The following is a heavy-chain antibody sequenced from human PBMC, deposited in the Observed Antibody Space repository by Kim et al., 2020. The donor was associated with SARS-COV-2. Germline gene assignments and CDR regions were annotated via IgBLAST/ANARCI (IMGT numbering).Heavy chain of an antibody. CDR3: ARKGCSNSRCHDASDV. CDR1: GFTFSDYW. Sequence: GGSLRLSCVASGFTFSDYWMTWVRQSPGKGLEWVANIKQDGSENNYVDSVKGRFTIARDNAKNSLFLQMSSLRAEDTALYYCARKGCSNSRCHDASDV. V-gene: IGHV3-7*01. D-gene: IGHD6-13*01. J-gene: IGHJ3*01. CDR2: IKQDGSEN.